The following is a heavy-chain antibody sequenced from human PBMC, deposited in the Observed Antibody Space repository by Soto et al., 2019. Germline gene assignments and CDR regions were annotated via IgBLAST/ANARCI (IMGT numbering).Heavy chain of an antibody. CDR1: GFNFSDYY. D-gene: IGHD2-8*01. CDR2: ILSLESHK. V-gene: IGHV3-11*01. Sequence: GGSLRLSCSGFGFNFSDYYMNWIRQSPVKGLEWVSSILSLESHKYYAASVMGRFSVSRDNAKRSLFLQMNNLRAEDTGIYFCATGLKDTSNRPSFDSWGPGTPVTSPQ. J-gene: IGHJ4*02. CDR3: ATGLKDTSNRPSFDS.